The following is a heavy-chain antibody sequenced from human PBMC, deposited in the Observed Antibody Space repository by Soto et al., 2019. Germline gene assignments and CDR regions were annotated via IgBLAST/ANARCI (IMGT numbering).Heavy chain of an antibody. Sequence: SVKVSCKASGGTFSSYAISWVRQAPGQGLEWMGGIIPIFGTANYAQKFQGRVTITADESTSTAYMELSSLRSEDTAVYYCARGPDRIAVAGTWYYWGQGTLVTVSS. CDR1: GGTFSSYA. V-gene: IGHV1-69*13. CDR2: IIPIFGTA. J-gene: IGHJ4*02. D-gene: IGHD6-19*01. CDR3: ARGPDRIAVAGTWYY.